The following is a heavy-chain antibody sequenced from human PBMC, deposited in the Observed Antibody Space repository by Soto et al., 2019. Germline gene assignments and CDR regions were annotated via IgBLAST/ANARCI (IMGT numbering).Heavy chain of an antibody. J-gene: IGHJ4*02. Sequence: PSETLSLTCAVSGGSISSSNWWSWVRQPPGKGLEWIGEIYHSGSTNYNPSLKSRVTISVDKSKNQFSLKLSSVTAAGTAVYYCARERRYYYDSSGYLLYYFDYWGQGTLVTVSS. D-gene: IGHD3-22*01. CDR2: IYHSGST. CDR3: ARERRYYYDSSGYLLYYFDY. CDR1: GGSISSSNW. V-gene: IGHV4-4*02.